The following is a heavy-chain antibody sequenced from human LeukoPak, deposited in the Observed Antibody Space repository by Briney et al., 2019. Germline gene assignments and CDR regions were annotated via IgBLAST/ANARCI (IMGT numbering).Heavy chain of an antibody. Sequence: GGSLRLSCAASGFTVSSNYVSWVRQAPGKGLEWVSVIYSGGSTYYADSVKGRFTISRDNSKNTLYLQMNSLRAEDTAVYYCARARRGFGELLFDWGQGTLVTVSS. CDR2: IYSGGST. D-gene: IGHD3-10*01. V-gene: IGHV3-66*01. CDR1: GFTVSSNY. J-gene: IGHJ4*02. CDR3: ARARRGFGELLFD.